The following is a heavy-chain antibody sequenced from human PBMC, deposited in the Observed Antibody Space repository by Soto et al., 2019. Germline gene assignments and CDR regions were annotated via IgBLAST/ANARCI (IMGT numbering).Heavy chain of an antibody. V-gene: IGHV4-39*01. CDR2: SYSSGST. Sequence: QLQLQESDPGLVKPSETLSLTCTVSGVSISSSSYYWGWIRQPPGKGLEWIGSSYSSGSTYYNPSLSSTVTISVDKSKNQFSLKWRSVTAADTAVYYCARLRRGHYYGSGGSTDYWGQGSLVTVYS. J-gene: IGHJ4*02. CDR1: GVSISSSSYY. CDR3: ARLRRGHYYGSGGSTDY. D-gene: IGHD3-10*01.